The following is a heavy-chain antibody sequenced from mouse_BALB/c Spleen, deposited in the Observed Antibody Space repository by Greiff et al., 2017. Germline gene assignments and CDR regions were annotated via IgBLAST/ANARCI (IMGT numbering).Heavy chain of an antibody. CDR3: ASGGRTRFAY. Sequence: EVKLVESGPELVKPGASVKISCKASGYSFTGYFMNWVMQSHGKSLEWIGRINPYNGDTFYNQKFKGKATLTVDKSSSTAHMELRSLASEDSAVYYCASGGRTRFAYWGQGTLVTVSA. V-gene: IGHV1-20*02. J-gene: IGHJ3*01. CDR1: GYSFTGYF. CDR2: INPYNGDT.